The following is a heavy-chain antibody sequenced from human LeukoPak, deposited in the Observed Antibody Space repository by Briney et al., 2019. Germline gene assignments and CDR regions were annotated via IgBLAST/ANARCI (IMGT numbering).Heavy chain of an antibody. V-gene: IGHV3-74*01. CDR2: INTDGSST. Sequence: PGGSLRLSCAASGFTFNIYWMHWVRQAPGKGLVWVSRINTDGSSTNYADSVKGRFTISRDNAKNTLYLQMNSLRAEDTAVYYCATDRSSIAVRPHWGQGTLVTVSS. D-gene: IGHD6-6*01. CDR3: ATDRSSIAVRPH. CDR1: GFTFNIYW. J-gene: IGHJ4*02.